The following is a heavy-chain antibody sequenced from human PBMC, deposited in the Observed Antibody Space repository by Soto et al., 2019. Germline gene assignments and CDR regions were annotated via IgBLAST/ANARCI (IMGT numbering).Heavy chain of an antibody. CDR2: ISYDGSNK. V-gene: IGHV3-30-3*01. CDR3: ATDLYFCSDS. CDR1: GFTFSSYA. Sequence: PGGSLRLSCAASGFTFSSYAMHWVRQAPGKGLEWVAVISYDGSNKYYADSVKGRFTISRDNSKNTLYLQMNSLRAEDTAVYYYATDLYFCSDSWGEGPPVTV. J-gene: IGHJ5*01. D-gene: IGHD1-26*01.